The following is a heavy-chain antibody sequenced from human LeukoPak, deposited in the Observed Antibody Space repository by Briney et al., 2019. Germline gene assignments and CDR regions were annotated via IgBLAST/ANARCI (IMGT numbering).Heavy chain of an antibody. J-gene: IGHJ4*02. CDR1: GFTFSSYW. V-gene: IGHV3-7*01. CDR2: IKQDGSEK. Sequence: PGGSLRLSCAASGFTFSSYWMSWVRQAPGKGLEWVANIKQDGSEKYYVDSVKGRFTISRDNAKNSLYLQMNSLRAEDTAVYYCARSSVAGKWYYFDYWGQGTLVTVSS. D-gene: IGHD6-19*01. CDR3: ARSSVAGKWYYFDY.